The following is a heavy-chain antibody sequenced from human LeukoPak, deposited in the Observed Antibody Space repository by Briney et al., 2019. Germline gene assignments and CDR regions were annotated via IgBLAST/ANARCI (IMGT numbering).Heavy chain of an antibody. J-gene: IGHJ4*02. CDR1: GGTFSSYA. CDR2: IIPIFGTA. D-gene: IGHD1-26*01. V-gene: IGHV1-69*13. CDR3: ARAYEKYSGSYLGNDY. Sequence: SVKVSCKASGGTFSSYAISWVRQAPGQGLEWMGGIIPIFGTANYAQKFQGRVTITADESTSTAYMELSSLRSEDTAVYYCARAYEKYSGSYLGNDYWGQGTLVTVSS.